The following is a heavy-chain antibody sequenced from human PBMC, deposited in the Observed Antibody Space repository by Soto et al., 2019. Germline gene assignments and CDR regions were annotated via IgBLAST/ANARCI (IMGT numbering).Heavy chain of an antibody. CDR1: GESFSGYF. J-gene: IGHJ5*02. CDR2: VNYNGDT. D-gene: IGHD3-10*01. V-gene: IGHV4-34*01. CDR3: ARGLDYYGSGRFDL. Sequence: SETLSLTCGVSGESFSGYFWSWVRQSPGKGLEWIGEVNYNGDTKYIPSLKSRVTISLDTPKKEIHLELRSVTAADTAVYYCARGLDYYGSGRFDLWGPGTLVTVSS.